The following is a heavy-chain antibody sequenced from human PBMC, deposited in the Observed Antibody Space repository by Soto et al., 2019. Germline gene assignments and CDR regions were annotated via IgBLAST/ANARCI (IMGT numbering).Heavy chain of an antibody. CDR2: IYYSGGT. CDR1: GASVSYYY. D-gene: IGHD5-12*01. Sequence: SETLSLTCAVSGASVSYYYWSWIRQPPGKGLEWIGYIYYSGGTTYNPSLNSRTTISIDTSKNQFSLKLTSVTAADTAVYYCARADSGYDPFDFWGQGTRVTVSS. CDR3: ARADSGYDPFDF. J-gene: IGHJ4*02. V-gene: IGHV4-59*02.